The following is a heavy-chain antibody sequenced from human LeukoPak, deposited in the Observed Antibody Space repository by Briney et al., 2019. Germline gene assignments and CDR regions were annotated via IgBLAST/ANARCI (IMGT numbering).Heavy chain of an antibody. CDR1: GGSISSYY. Sequence: SETLSLTCTVSGGSISSYYWSWIRQPPGKGLKWIGNIYYTGSTNYNPSLKSRVTMSVDTSKNQLSLKLSSLTAADSAVYYCARRSTLENFLDSWGQGTPVTVSS. J-gene: IGHJ4*02. CDR3: ARRSTLENFLDS. D-gene: IGHD1-7*01. V-gene: IGHV4-59*08. CDR2: IYYTGST.